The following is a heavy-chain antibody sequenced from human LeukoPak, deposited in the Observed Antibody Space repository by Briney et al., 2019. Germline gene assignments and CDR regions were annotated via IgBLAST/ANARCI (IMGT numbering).Heavy chain of an antibody. Sequence: ASVKVSCKASGYTCTGYYIHWVRQAPGQGLEWMGWIGPNTGGTNNAQKFQGRVTMTTDTSTSTAYMELRSLRSDDTAVYYCARGEKPYDYCGQGTLVSVSS. CDR1: GYTCTGYY. V-gene: IGHV1-2*02. D-gene: IGHD1-26*01. J-gene: IGHJ4*02. CDR2: IGPNTGGT. CDR3: ARGEKPYDY.